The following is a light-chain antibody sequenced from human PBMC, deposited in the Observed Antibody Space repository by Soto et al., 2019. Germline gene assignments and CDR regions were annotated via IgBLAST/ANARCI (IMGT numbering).Light chain of an antibody. J-gene: IGKJ1*01. CDR3: QQYGSSPQT. CDR1: QSVSSSF. Sequence: EIVLTQSPATLSLSPGERATLSCGASQSVSSSFLAWYQQKPGLAPRLLIYDASSRATGIPDRFSGRGSGTDFNLTISILEPEDFAVYYCQQYGSSPQTFGQGTKVEIK. CDR2: DAS. V-gene: IGKV3D-20*01.